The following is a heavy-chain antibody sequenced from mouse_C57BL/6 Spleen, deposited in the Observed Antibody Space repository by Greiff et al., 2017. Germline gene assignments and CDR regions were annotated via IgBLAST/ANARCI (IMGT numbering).Heavy chain of an antibody. J-gene: IGHJ3*01. Sequence: EVKLVESGGGLVQPGGSMKLSCVASGFTFSNYWMNWVRQSPEKGLEWVAQIRLKSDNYATHYAESVKGRFTISRDDSKSSVYLKMNNLRAEDTGIYYCTVESRYYGNSAWFAYWGQGTLVTVSA. CDR1: GFTFSNYW. D-gene: IGHD2-1*01. V-gene: IGHV6-3*01. CDR2: IRLKSDNYAT. CDR3: TVESRYYGNSAWFAY.